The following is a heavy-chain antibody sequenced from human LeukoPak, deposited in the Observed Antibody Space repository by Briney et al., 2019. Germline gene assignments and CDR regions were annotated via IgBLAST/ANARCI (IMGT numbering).Heavy chain of an antibody. V-gene: IGHV1-46*01. CDR1: GYTFTSYY. CDR2: INPSGGST. D-gene: IGHD2-2*01. CDR3: ASRGTYCSSTSCYGGGYFDY. Sequence: ASVKVSCKASGYTFTSYYMHWLRQAPAQGLEWMGIINPSGGSTSYAQKFQGRVTMTRDTSTSTVYMELSSLRSEDTAVYYCASRGTYCSSTSCYGGGYFDYWGQGTLVTVSS. J-gene: IGHJ4*02.